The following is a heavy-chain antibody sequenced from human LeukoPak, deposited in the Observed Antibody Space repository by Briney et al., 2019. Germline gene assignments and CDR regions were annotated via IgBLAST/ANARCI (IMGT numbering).Heavy chain of an antibody. CDR1: GFSFSTYG. D-gene: IGHD5-18*01. J-gene: IGHJ4*02. CDR3: TGDTAMATNFY. V-gene: IGHV3-7*04. CDR2: IKQDGSEK. Sequence: GGSLRLSCAASGFSFSTYGIHWVRQAPGKGLEWVANIKQDGSEKYYVDSVKGRFTISRDNAKNSLYLQMNSLRAEDTAVYYCTGDTAMATNFYWGQGTLVTVSS.